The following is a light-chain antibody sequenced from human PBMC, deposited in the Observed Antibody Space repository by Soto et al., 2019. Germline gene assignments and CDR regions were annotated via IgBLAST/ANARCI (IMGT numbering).Light chain of an antibody. CDR1: SSDVGGYNY. CDR3: CSYAGSYRV. J-gene: IGLJ1*01. CDR2: DVS. V-gene: IGLV2-11*01. Sequence: QSALXQPRSVSGSPGQSVTISCTGTSSDVGGYNYVSWYQQHPVKAPKLMIYDVSKRPSGVPDRFSGSKSGTTASLTISGLQAEDEADYYCCSYAGSYRVFGTGTKVTVL.